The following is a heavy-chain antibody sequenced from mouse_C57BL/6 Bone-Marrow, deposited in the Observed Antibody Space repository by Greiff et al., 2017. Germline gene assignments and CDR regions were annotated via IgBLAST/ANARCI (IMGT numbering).Heavy chain of an antibody. CDR3: AREAGSSYFYYAMDY. V-gene: IGHV1-26*01. CDR2: INPNNGGT. Sequence: EVQLQQSGPELVKPGASVKISCKASGYTFTDYYMNWVKQSHGKSLEWIGDINPNNGGTSYNQKFKGKATLTVDKSSSTAYMELRSLTSEDSAVYYCAREAGSSYFYYAMDYWGQGTSVTVSS. J-gene: IGHJ4*01. D-gene: IGHD1-1*01. CDR1: GYTFTDYY.